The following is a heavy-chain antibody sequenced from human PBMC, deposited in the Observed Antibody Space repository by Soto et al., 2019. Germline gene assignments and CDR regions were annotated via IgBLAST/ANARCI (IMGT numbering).Heavy chain of an antibody. J-gene: IGHJ3*01. CDR3: AIRREFSYYYDSSGFIS. CDR1: GYSFTSYW. V-gene: IGHV5-51*01. Sequence: GESLKISCKGSGYSFTSYWIGWVRQMPGKGLEWMGIIYPGDSDTRYSPSFQGQVTISADKSISTAYLQWSSLKASDTAMYYCAIRREFSYYYDSSGFISWGQGTMVTVSS. D-gene: IGHD3-22*01. CDR2: IYPGDSDT.